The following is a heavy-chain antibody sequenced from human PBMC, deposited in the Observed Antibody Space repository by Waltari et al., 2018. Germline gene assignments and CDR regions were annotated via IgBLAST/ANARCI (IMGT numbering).Heavy chain of an antibody. CDR3: ARELMYYDFWSGYPSWFDP. V-gene: IGHV4-38-2*02. Sequence: QVQLQESGPGLVKPSETLSLTCAVSGYSISSGYYWGWIRQPPGKGLEWIGSIYHSGSTNYNPSLKSRVTISVDTSKNQFSLKLSSVTAADTAVYYCARELMYYDFWSGYPSWFDPWGQGTLVTVSS. D-gene: IGHD3-3*01. J-gene: IGHJ5*02. CDR2: IYHSGST. CDR1: GYSISSGYY.